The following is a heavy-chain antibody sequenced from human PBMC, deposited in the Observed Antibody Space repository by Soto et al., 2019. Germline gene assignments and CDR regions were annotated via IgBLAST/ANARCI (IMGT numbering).Heavy chain of an antibody. CDR2: IHIGNQGETT. D-gene: IGHD2-8*02. CDR1: AFSFTNAW. Sequence: EVQLVESGGGLVEPGGSLRLSCAASAFSFTNAWVNWVRQSPGKGLEWVGRIHIGNQGETTDYAAPVKDRFTVSRDDSKNIVYLQMNSLKPEDTAMYYCMSVYCTVGKCDSVLFWGQGTLVTVSS. J-gene: IGHJ4*02. V-gene: IGHV3-15*01. CDR3: MSVYCTVGKCDSVLF.